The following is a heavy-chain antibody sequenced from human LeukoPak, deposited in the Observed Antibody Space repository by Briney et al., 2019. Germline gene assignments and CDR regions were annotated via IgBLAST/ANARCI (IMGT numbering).Heavy chain of an antibody. CDR2: ISGSGGST. CDR1: GFTFSSYA. D-gene: IGHD5-18*01. J-gene: IGHJ4*02. Sequence: ESGGSLRLSCAASGFTFSSYAMSWVRQAPGKGLEWVSAISGSGGSTYYADSVKGRFTISRDNSKNTLYLQMNSLRAEDTAVYYCANIGIPLWSSFDYWGQGTLVTVSS. V-gene: IGHV3-23*01. CDR3: ANIGIPLWSSFDY.